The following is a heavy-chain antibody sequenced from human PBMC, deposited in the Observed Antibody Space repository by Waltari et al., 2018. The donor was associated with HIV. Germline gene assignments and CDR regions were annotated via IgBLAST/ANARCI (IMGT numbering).Heavy chain of an antibody. CDR1: GDRVSSETAA. CDR3: VRDSYGFDT. Sequence: QVKLKQSGPGLVEASHSIFLSCVISGDRVSSETAAWTWVRQSAAGGLQWLGKTYYRSEWHHAYSVSLKGRMVINSDTEKNQFSLHLSSVTPGDTATYYCVRDSYGFDTWGEGTLVTVPP. V-gene: IGHV6-1*01. CDR2: TYYRSEWHH. J-gene: IGHJ5*02. D-gene: IGHD5-18*01.